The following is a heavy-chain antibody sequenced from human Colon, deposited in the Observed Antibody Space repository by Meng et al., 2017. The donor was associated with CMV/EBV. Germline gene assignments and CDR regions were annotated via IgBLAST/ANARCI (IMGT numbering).Heavy chain of an antibody. Sequence: QVHLIQSGAAVTNPVPAVRVSSKTSGYTFTNFGISWVRQAPVQVLEWMAKISPYNGDTNYAQRFQCRVALTTDTSTSTVYMELGSLTSDDTAMYYCARELARGGYWGQGTLVTVSS. V-gene: IGHV1-18*01. J-gene: IGHJ4*02. CDR2: ISPYNGDT. CDR3: ARELARGGY. CDR1: GYTFTNFG.